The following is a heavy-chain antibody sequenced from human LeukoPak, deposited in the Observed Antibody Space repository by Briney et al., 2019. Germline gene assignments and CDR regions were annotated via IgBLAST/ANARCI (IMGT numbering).Heavy chain of an antibody. CDR2: ITDAVGST. CDR3: AKEIFSGLLYIDY. Sequence: GGSLRLSCAVSGFTFSNYAMSWVRQAPGKGLEWVSAITDAVGSTHYADSVKGRFTISSDNSKNTVYLQMNSLRPEDMAVYYCAKEIFSGLLYIDYWGQGTLVTVSS. J-gene: IGHJ4*02. CDR1: GFTFSNYA. D-gene: IGHD5-12*01. V-gene: IGHV3-23*01.